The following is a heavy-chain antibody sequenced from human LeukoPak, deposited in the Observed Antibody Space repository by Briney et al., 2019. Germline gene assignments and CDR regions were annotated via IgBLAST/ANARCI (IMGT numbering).Heavy chain of an antibody. CDR3: ARDRTVTTSWFDP. J-gene: IGHJ5*02. CDR2: ISYGGSNK. V-gene: IGHV3-30*03. CDR1: GFTFSNYG. D-gene: IGHD4-17*01. Sequence: GGSLRLSCAASGFTFSNYGMHWVRQAPGKGLEWVAVISYGGSNKYYADSVKGRFTISRDNSKNTLYLQMNSLRPEDTAVYFCARDRTVTTSWFDPWGQGTLVTVSS.